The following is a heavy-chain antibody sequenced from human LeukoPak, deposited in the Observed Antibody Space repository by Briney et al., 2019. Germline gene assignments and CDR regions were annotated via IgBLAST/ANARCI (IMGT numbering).Heavy chain of an antibody. CDR3: ASVYYYDSSGPKQIDY. J-gene: IGHJ4*02. CDR2: IFPILGIA. Sequence: SMKVSCKASVGTFSSYAISCVRQAPGQGLEWMGRIFPILGIANYAQKFQGRVTITADKAKSTAYMELSSLRSEDTAVYYCASVYYYDSSGPKQIDYWGQGTLVTVSS. V-gene: IGHV1-69*04. D-gene: IGHD3-22*01. CDR1: VGTFSSYA.